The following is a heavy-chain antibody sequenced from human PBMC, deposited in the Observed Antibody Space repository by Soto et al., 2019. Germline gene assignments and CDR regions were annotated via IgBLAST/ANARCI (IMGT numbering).Heavy chain of an antibody. CDR1: GFTFSSYA. CDR2: ISGSGGST. Sequence: PGGSLRLSCAASGFTFSSYAMSWVRQAPGKGLEWVSAISGSGGSTYYADSVKGRFTISRDNSKNTLYLQMNSLRAEDTAVYYCAKDKNPPLMIPGYSSAGHDDWGQGILVSVSS. CDR3: AKDKNPPLMIPGYSSAGHDD. D-gene: IGHD6-19*01. J-gene: IGHJ4*02. V-gene: IGHV3-23*01.